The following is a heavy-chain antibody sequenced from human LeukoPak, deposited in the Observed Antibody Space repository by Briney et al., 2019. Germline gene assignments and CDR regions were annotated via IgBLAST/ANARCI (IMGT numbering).Heavy chain of an antibody. CDR2: INPNSGGT. Sequence: ASVKVSCKASGCTFTGYYMHWVRQAPGQGLEWMGRINPNSGGTNYAQKFQGRVTMTRDTSISTAYMELSRLRSDDTAVYYCAREGGGDCYYCNWFDPWGQGTLVTVSS. CDR1: GCTFTGYY. CDR3: AREGGGDCYYCNWFDP. V-gene: IGHV1-2*06. D-gene: IGHD2-21*02. J-gene: IGHJ5*02.